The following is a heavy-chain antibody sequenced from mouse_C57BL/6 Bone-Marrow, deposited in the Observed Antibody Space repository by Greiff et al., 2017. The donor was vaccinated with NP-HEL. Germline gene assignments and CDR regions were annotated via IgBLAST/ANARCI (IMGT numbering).Heavy chain of an antibody. CDR2: INYDGSST. J-gene: IGHJ3*01. V-gene: IGHV5-16*01. CDR3: ARDDSSGPFAY. D-gene: IGHD3-2*02. Sequence: EVKVEESEGGLVQPGSSMKLSCTASGFTFSDYYMAWVRQVPEKGLEWVANINYDGSSTYYLDSLKSRFIISRDNAKNILYLQMSSLKSEDTATYYCARDDSSGPFAYWGQGTLVTVSA. CDR1: GFTFSDYY.